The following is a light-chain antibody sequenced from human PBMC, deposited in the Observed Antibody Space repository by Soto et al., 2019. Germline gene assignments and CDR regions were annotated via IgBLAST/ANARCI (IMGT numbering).Light chain of an antibody. CDR3: QQHYSTPRT. CDR1: QSVLYSSNNKNY. CDR2: WAS. Sequence: DIVMTQSPDSLAVSLGERTTINCRSSQSVLYSSNNKNYLAWYQQKPGQPPKLLIYWASTRESGVPDRFSGSGSGTDFPLTISSLQADDVAVYYCQQHYSTPRTFGQGTKVEIK. V-gene: IGKV4-1*01. J-gene: IGKJ1*01.